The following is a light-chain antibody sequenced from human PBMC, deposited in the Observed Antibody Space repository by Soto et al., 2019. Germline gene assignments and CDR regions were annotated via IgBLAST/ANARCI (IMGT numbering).Light chain of an antibody. J-gene: IGKJ2*01. Sequence: DIVMTPPPLSLSVTPGQPASFSCKSSQSLLHSDGVTYLFWYLQKPGQSPQLLMYRVSNRLSGVPDRISGSGSGTDFTLTISRVEAEDVAVYYCMQASPLPYTFGLGTKLEI. CDR2: RVS. CDR3: MQASPLPYT. CDR1: QSLLHSDGVTY. V-gene: IGKV2-29*03.